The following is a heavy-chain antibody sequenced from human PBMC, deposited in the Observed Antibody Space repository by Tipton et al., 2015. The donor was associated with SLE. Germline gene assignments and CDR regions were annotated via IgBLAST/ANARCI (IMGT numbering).Heavy chain of an antibody. V-gene: IGHV4-59*08. CDR2: IYYGGST. CDR3: ARGGTAMAYWYFDL. CDR1: GGSISSYY. J-gene: IGHJ2*01. D-gene: IGHD5-18*01. Sequence: LRLSCTVSGGSISSYYWSWIRQPPGKGLEWIGYIYYGGSTNYNPSLKSRVTISVDTSKNQFSVKLSSVTAADTAVYYCARGGTAMAYWYFDLWGRGTQVTVSS.